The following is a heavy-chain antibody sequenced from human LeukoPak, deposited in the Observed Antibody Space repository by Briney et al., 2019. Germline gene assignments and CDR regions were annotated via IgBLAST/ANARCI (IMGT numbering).Heavy chain of an antibody. CDR2: IIPIFGTA. CDR3: ARGEGIAATN. D-gene: IGHD6-25*01. V-gene: IGHV1-69*13. J-gene: IGHJ4*02. CDR1: GGTFSSYA. Sequence: GASVKVSCKASGGTFSSYAISWVRQAHGQGLEWMGGIIPIFGTANYAQKFQGRVTITADESTSTAYMELSGLRSEDTAVYYCARGEGIAATNWGQGTLVTVSS.